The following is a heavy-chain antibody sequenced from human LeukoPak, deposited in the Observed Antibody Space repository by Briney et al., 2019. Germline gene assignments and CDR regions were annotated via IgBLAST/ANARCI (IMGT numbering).Heavy chain of an antibody. CDR2: IYHSGST. D-gene: IGHD5-24*01. Sequence: SVTLSLTCTVSGYSISSGYYWGWIRQPPGKGLEWIGSIYHSGSTYYNPSLKSRVTISVDTSKNQFSLKLSSVTAADTAVYYCAREMEMATNYFDYWGQGTLVTVSS. J-gene: IGHJ4*02. V-gene: IGHV4-38-2*02. CDR3: AREMEMATNYFDY. CDR1: GYSISSGYY.